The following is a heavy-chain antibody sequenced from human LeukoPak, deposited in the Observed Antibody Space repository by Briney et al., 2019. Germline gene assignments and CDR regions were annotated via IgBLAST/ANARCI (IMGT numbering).Heavy chain of an antibody. Sequence: RGSLRLSCAASGFTFSSYGMHWVRQAPGKGLEWVAVISYDGSNKYYADSVKGRFTISRDNSKNTLYLQMNSLRAEDTAVYYCAKPAPMMPGDYWGQGTLVTVSS. V-gene: IGHV3-30*18. CDR3: AKPAPMMPGDY. D-gene: IGHD2-2*01. CDR2: ISYDGSNK. CDR1: GFTFSSYG. J-gene: IGHJ4*02.